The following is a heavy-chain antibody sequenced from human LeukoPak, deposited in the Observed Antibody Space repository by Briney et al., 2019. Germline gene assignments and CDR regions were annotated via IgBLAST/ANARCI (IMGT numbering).Heavy chain of an antibody. CDR2: INLDGSDK. V-gene: IGHV3-7*01. Sequence: PGGSLRLSCVASGFTFSNYWMSWVRQAPGWGLEWVANINLDGSDKYYIDSVKGRFTISRDNAKNSLFLQMNSLRAEDTAVYYCAREVAVGIGAYNYWGQGTLVTVSS. CDR1: GFTFSNYW. D-gene: IGHD6-13*01. CDR3: AREVAVGIGAYNY. J-gene: IGHJ4*02.